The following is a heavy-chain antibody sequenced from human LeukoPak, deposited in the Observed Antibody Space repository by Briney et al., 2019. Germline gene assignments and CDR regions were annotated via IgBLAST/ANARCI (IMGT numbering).Heavy chain of an antibody. J-gene: IGHJ4*02. D-gene: IGHD6-19*01. CDR3: ARDPHEFSSGWSHFNY. CDR1: GYTFTSYG. CDR2: ISTYNGNT. V-gene: IGHV1-18*01. Sequence: GASVKVSCKASGYTFTSYGICWVRQAPGQGLEWMGWISTYNGNTNYAQKLQGRVTMTTDTSTSTAYLELRSLKSDDTAFYYCARDPHEFSSGWSHFNYWGQGTLVTVSS.